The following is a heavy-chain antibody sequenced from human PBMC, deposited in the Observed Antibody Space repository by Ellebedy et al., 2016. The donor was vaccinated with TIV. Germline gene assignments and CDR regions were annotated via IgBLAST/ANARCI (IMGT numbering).Heavy chain of an antibody. Sequence: GESLKISCAASGFTFSNYGIHWVRQAPGKGLEWVAVIWYDGRKKYYADSVKGRFSISRDNSKNTLYLQMNSLRAEDTAVYYCARVASYYYDSSGYSINRPRGATDYWGQGTLVTVSS. CDR3: ARVASYYYDSSGYSINRPRGATDY. CDR1: GFTFSNYG. D-gene: IGHD3-22*01. CDR2: IWYDGRKK. V-gene: IGHV3-33*08. J-gene: IGHJ4*02.